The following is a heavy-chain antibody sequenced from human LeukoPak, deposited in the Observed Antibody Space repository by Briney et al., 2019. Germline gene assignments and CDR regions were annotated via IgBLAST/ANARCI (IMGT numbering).Heavy chain of an antibody. CDR2: IYYSGST. Sequence: TAETLSLTCTVSGGSISSYYWSWIRQPPGKGLEWIGYIYYSGSTNYNPSLKSRVTISVDTSKNQFSLKLSSVTAADTAVYYCARALYNWNQTNWFDPWSQGTLVTVSS. CDR3: ARALYNWNQTNWFDP. J-gene: IGHJ5*02. V-gene: IGHV4-59*01. D-gene: IGHD1-20*01. CDR1: GGSISSYY.